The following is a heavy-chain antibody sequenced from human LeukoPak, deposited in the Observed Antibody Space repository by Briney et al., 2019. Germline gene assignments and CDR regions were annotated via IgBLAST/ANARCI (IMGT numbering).Heavy chain of an antibody. Sequence: GASVKVSCKASGYTFIGNYIHWVRQAPGQGLAWMGWINPNSGGANYARKFQDRVTMTRDTSISTVYMEMTGLTSDDTAMYYCARDLDHSGNYHTFDYWGQGTLVTVSS. CDR3: ARDLDHSGNYHTFDY. J-gene: IGHJ4*02. CDR1: GYTFIGNY. V-gene: IGHV1-2*02. D-gene: IGHD1-26*01. CDR2: INPNSGGA.